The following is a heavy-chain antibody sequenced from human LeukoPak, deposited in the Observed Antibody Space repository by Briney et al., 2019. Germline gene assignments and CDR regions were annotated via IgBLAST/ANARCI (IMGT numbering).Heavy chain of an antibody. Sequence: ASVKVSCKASGFTFTSYGISWVRQAPGQGLEWMGWISAYNGNTNYAQKLQGRVTMTTDTSTSTAYMELRSLRSDDTAVCYCARDKLTRGYCSSTSCYNWFDPWGQGTLVTVSS. V-gene: IGHV1-18*01. J-gene: IGHJ5*02. CDR3: ARDKLTRGYCSSTSCYNWFDP. CDR1: GFTFTSYG. D-gene: IGHD2-2*01. CDR2: ISAYNGNT.